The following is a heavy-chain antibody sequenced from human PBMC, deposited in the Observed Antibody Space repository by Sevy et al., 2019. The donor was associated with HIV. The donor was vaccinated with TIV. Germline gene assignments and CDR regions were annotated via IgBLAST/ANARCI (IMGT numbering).Heavy chain of an antibody. CDR2: INPNSGGT. CDR1: GYTFTGYY. J-gene: IGHJ4*02. CDR3: ARDRWAVAGYFDY. V-gene: IGHV1-2*02. Sequence: ASVKVSCKASGYTFTGYYMHWERQAPGQGLEWMGWINPNSGGTNYAQKFQGRVTMTRDTSISTAYMELSRLRSDDTAVYYCARDRWAVAGYFDYWGQGTLVTVSS. D-gene: IGHD6-19*01.